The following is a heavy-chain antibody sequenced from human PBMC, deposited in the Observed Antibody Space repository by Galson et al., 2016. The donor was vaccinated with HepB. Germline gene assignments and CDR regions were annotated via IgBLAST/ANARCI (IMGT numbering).Heavy chain of an antibody. Sequence: SLRLSCAVSGVSFSSYGMHWVRQAPGKGLEWVSFIAYDGSVKHYLDSVKGRFTISRDNSMHTLYLQMNSLRVEDTAVYYCVKDFGLRGGSGWFVGGFDRWGQGTLVTVSS. CDR3: VKDFGLRGGSGWFVGGFDR. CDR1: GVSFSSYG. V-gene: IGHV3-30*18. CDR2: IAYDGSVK. D-gene: IGHD6-19*01. J-gene: IGHJ4*02.